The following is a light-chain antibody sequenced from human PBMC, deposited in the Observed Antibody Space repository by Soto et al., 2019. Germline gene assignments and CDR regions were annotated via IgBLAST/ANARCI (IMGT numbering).Light chain of an antibody. V-gene: IGLV2-14*01. CDR3: SSSTTFTTLV. Sequence: QFALTQPASVSGSPGQSITISGTGTSNDVGSYDFVSWYQQQPGKAPKLLIYEVSNRPSGVSHRFSGSKSDNTASLTISGLQSEDEADYYCSSSTTFTTLVFGTGTKVTVL. J-gene: IGLJ1*01. CDR2: EVS. CDR1: SNDVGSYDF.